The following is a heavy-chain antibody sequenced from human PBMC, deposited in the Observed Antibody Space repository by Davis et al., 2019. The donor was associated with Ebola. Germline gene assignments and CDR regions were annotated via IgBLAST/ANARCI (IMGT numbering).Heavy chain of an antibody. CDR1: GDSVSSNNGA. J-gene: IGHJ4*02. D-gene: IGHD2-21*01. CDR2: TYYNSKWYN. CDR3: VRLVWTPKGFDY. Sequence: SCDITGDSVSSNNGAWNWIRQSPSRGLEWLGRTYYNSKWYNDYAPSVKSRITINPDTSKNQFSLQLNSVTPEDTAVYYCVRLVWTPKGFDYWGQGTQVTVSS. V-gene: IGHV6-1*01.